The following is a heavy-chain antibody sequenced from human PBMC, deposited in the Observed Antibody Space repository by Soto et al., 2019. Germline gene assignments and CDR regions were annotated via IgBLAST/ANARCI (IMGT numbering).Heavy chain of an antibody. J-gene: IGHJ4*02. CDR2: ISSLSSPR. D-gene: IGHD1-26*01. Sequence: GGSLRLSCAASGFTFGGYSMNWVRQAPGKGLEWISYISSLSSPRYYAESVEGRFIISRDNAKNSLYLQMNSLRDEDTAVYFCVREDILGARSFDYWGQGTRVTVSS. CDR1: GFTFGGYS. V-gene: IGHV3-48*02. CDR3: VREDILGARSFDY.